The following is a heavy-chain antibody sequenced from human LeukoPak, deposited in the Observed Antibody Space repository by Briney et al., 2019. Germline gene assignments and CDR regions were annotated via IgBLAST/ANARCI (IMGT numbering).Heavy chain of an antibody. CDR3: ASALWFGGSSFDY. Sequence: SETLSLTCAVYGGSFSGYYWSWIRQPPGKGLEWIGEINHSGSTNYNPSLKSRVTISVDTSKYQFSLKLNSVTAADTAVYYCASALWFGGSSFDYWGQGTLVTVSS. CDR1: GGSFSGYY. D-gene: IGHD3-10*01. V-gene: IGHV4-34*01. CDR2: INHSGST. J-gene: IGHJ4*02.